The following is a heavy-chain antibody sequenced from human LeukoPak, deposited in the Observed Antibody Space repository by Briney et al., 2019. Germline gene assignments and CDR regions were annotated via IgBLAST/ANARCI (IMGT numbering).Heavy chain of an antibody. J-gene: IGHJ5*02. CDR2: IYHSGST. CDR3: ARPLSLGYCSGGSCYGRGAWFDR. Sequence: KPSGTLSLTCAVSGGSISSSNWWSWVRQSPGKGLEWIGQIYHSGSTSYNPSLKSRVTISVDKSKNQFSLKLRSVTAADTAVYYCARPLSLGYCSGGSCYGRGAWFDRWGQGTLVTVSS. V-gene: IGHV4-4*02. CDR1: GGSISSSNW. D-gene: IGHD2-15*01.